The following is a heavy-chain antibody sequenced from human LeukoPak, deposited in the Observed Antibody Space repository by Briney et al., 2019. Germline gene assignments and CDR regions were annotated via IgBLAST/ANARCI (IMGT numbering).Heavy chain of an antibody. CDR2: INPNSGGT. V-gene: IGHV1-2*02. J-gene: IGHJ4*02. D-gene: IGHD4-17*01. Sequence: ASVKVSCKASEYTFTDYYTHWVRQAPGQGLEWMGWINPNSGGTNYAKKFQGRVTMTRDTSISTAYMELSRLRSDDTAVFYCARNPLDYGDYYFDYWGQGTLVTVSS. CDR3: ARNPLDYGDYYFDY. CDR1: EYTFTDYY.